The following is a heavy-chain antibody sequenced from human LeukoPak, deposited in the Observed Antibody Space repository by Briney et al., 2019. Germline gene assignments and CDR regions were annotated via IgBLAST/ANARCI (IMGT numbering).Heavy chain of an antibody. V-gene: IGHV3-48*04. D-gene: IGHD4-23*01. CDR1: GFTFSSYS. J-gene: IGHJ4*02. CDR2: ISSSSSTI. Sequence: GGSLRLSCAASGFTFSSYSMNWVRQAPGKGLEWVSYISSSSSTIYYADSVKGRFTISRDNAKNSLYLQMNSLRAEDTAVYYCARDYGGKGDYWGQGTLVTVSS. CDR3: ARDYGGKGDY.